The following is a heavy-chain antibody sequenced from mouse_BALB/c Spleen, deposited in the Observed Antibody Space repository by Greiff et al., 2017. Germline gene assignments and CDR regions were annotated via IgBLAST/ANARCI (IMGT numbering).Heavy chain of an antibody. CDR1: GYAFSSYW. V-gene: IGHV1-80*01. CDR2: IYPGDGDT. CDR3: ARLGLPFPY. D-gene: IGHD3-1*01. Sequence: VKLMESGAELVRPGSSVKISCKASGYAFSSYWMNWVKQRPGQGLEWIGQIYPGDGDTNYNGKFKGKATLTADKSSSTAYMQLSSLTSEDSAVYFCARLGLPFPYWGQGTLVTVSA. J-gene: IGHJ3*01.